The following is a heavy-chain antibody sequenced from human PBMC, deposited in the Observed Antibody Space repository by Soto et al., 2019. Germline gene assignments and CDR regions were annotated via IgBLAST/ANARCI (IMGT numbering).Heavy chain of an antibody. D-gene: IGHD2-15*01. CDR3: AGVAPQYCSGGSCYSYYYYYMDV. CDR1: GYTFTSYG. Sequence: GASVKVSCKASGYTFTSYGISWVRQAPGQGLEWMGWISAYNGNTNYAQKLKGRVTMTTDTSTSAAYMELRSLRSDDTAVYYCAGVAPQYCSGGSCYSYYYYYMDVWGKGTTVTVSS. J-gene: IGHJ6*03. V-gene: IGHV1-18*01. CDR2: ISAYNGNT.